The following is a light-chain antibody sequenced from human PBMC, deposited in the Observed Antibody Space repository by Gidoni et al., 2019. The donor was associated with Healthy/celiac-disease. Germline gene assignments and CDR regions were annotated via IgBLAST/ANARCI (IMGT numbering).Light chain of an antibody. CDR1: QSVSSN. CDR3: QQYNNWTPYT. J-gene: IGKJ2*01. V-gene: IGKV3-15*01. Sequence: EIVMTPSPATLSVSPGERATLSCRASQSVSSNLAWYQQKTGQAPRHLIYGASTRATGIPARFSGSGSGTEFTLTISSLQSEDFAVYYCQQYNNWTPYTFGQGTKLEIK. CDR2: GAS.